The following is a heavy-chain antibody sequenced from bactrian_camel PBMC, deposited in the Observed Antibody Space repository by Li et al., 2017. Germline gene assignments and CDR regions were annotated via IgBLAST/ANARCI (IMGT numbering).Heavy chain of an antibody. D-gene: IGHD1*01. Sequence: VQLVESGGGSAQAGESLRLSCTVSGYTAYSNCMGWFRQAPGQEREGVAAIENDYRTSYADSVKGRFTISTDKAKNTVYLQMHGLKPEDTAMYYCTAGLNCTPLSPRPLGVDGQGTQVTVS. CDR1: GYTAYSNC. CDR2: IENDYRT. V-gene: IGHV3S53*01. J-gene: IGHJ4*01.